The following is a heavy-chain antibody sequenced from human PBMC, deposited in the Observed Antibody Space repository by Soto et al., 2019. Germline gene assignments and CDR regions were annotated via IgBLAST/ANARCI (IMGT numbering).Heavy chain of an antibody. J-gene: IGHJ4*02. Sequence: QVQLQESGPGPVKPSQTLSLTCTVSGGSISSGGYYWSWIRQHPGKGLEWIGYIYYSGSTYYNPSLKSRVTISVDTSKNQFSLKLSSVTAADTAVYYCARRLNGFGKGQLDYWGQGTLVTVSS. D-gene: IGHD3-10*01. V-gene: IGHV4-31*03. CDR1: GGSISSGGYY. CDR2: IYYSGST. CDR3: ARRLNGFGKGQLDY.